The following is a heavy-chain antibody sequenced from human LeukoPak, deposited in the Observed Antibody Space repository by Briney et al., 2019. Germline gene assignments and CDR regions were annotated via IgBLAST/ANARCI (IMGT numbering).Heavy chain of an antibody. V-gene: IGHV4-59*01. D-gene: IGHD2-15*01. J-gene: IGHJ5*02. Sequence: SETLSLTCNVSGGSINNYYWSWIRQPPGKGLEWLGYVYYSGNTNYNPSLKSRVTLSLDTSKSQFSLKLTSVTAADTAVYYCARRRGGGGSSNNWFDPWGQGTLVTVSS. CDR3: ARRRGGGGSSNNWFDP. CDR2: VYYSGNT. CDR1: GGSINNYY.